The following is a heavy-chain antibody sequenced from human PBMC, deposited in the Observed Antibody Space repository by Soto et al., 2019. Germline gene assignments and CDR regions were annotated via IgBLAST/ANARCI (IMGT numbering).Heavy chain of an antibody. D-gene: IGHD3-22*01. CDR3: AREDDSSGYSTPDAFDI. CDR1: GYTFTSYY. J-gene: IGHJ3*02. CDR2: INPSGGST. V-gene: IGHV1-46*01. Sequence: ASVKASCKASGYTFTSYYMHWVRQAPGQGLEWMGIINPSGGSTSYAQKFQGRVTMTRDTSTSTVYMELSSLRSEDTAVYYCAREDDSSGYSTPDAFDIWGQGTMVTVSS.